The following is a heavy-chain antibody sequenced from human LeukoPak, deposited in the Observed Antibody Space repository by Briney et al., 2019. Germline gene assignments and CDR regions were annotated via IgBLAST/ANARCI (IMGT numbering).Heavy chain of an antibody. CDR3: ASSKRGTYRFDAYDI. J-gene: IGHJ3*02. V-gene: IGHV3-7*01. D-gene: IGHD3-16*02. CDR1: GFTSTTYW. CDR2: IRNDGKEI. Sequence: GGSLRLSCATSGFTSTTYWISWVRQAPGKGLEWVANIRNDGKEIDYADSVKGRFTISSDHAKRSINLQMSSLRVEDTAVYYCASSKRGTYRFDAYDIWGQGTMVSVSS.